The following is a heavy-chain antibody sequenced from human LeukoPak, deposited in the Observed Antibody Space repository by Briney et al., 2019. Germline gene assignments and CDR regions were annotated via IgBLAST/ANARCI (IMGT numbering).Heavy chain of an antibody. CDR1: GGSFSGYY. Sequence: SETLSLTCAVYGGSFSGYYWSWIRQPPGKGLEWIGEINHSGSTNYNPSLKSRVTISVDTSKNQFSLTLSSVTSADTAVYYCARGRSGEVRPYYYYYYGMDVWGQGTTVTVSS. D-gene: IGHD3-10*01. CDR3: ARGRSGEVRPYYYYYYGMDV. J-gene: IGHJ6*02. CDR2: INHSGST. V-gene: IGHV4-34*01.